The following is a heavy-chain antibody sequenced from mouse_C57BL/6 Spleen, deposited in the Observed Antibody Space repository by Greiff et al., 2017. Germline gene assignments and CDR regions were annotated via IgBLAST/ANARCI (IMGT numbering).Heavy chain of an antibody. D-gene: IGHD2-5*01. CDR2: IWSDGST. Sequence: VQGVESGPGLVAPSQSLSITCTVSGFSLTSYGVHWVRQPPGKGLEWLVVIWSDGSTTYNSALKSRLSISKDNSKSQVFLKMNSLQTDDTAMYYCARHEGYSNYYAMDYWGQGTSVTVSS. J-gene: IGHJ4*01. CDR3: ARHEGYSNYYAMDY. V-gene: IGHV2-6-1*01. CDR1: GFSLTSYG.